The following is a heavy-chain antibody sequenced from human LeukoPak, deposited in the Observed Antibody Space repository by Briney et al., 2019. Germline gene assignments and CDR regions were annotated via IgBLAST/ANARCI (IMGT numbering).Heavy chain of an antibody. J-gene: IGHJ4*02. CDR1: GGSISNNNYY. Sequence: PSETLSLTCTVSGGSISNNNYYWAWIRQPPGKGPEWIGYIYYSGTTNYNPSLKSRVTMSVDTSKNQFSLRLNSVTAADTAVYYCARRLAVTGRYYFDYWGQGTLVTVSS. CDR2: IYYSGTT. V-gene: IGHV4-61*05. D-gene: IGHD6-13*01. CDR3: ARRLAVTGRYYFDY.